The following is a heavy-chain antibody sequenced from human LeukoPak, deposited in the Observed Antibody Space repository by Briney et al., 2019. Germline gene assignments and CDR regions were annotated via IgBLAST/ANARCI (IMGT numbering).Heavy chain of an antibody. J-gene: IGHJ4*02. Sequence: SVKVSCKASGFTFTSSAVQWVRQARGQRLEWIGWIVVGSGNTNYAQKFQERVTTTRDMSTSTAYMELSSLRSEDTAVYYCAADRSDVGATWYFDYWGQGTLVTVSS. V-gene: IGHV1-58*01. CDR2: IVVGSGNT. CDR3: AADRSDVGATWYFDY. D-gene: IGHD1-26*01. CDR1: GFTFTSSA.